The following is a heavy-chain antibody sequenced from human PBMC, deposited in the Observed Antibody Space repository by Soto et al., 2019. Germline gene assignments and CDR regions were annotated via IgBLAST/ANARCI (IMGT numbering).Heavy chain of an antibody. CDR3: AKDGTTAGIHYYGMDV. CDR2: ISGSGGST. J-gene: IGHJ6*02. V-gene: IGHV3-23*01. CDR1: GLTFSSYA. Sequence: GGSLRLSCAASGLTFSSYAMSWVRQAPGKGLEWVSAISGSGGSTYYADSVKGRFTISRDNSKNTLYLQMNSLRAEDTALYFCAKDGTTAGIHYYGMDVWGQGTTVTVSS. D-gene: IGHD2-2*02.